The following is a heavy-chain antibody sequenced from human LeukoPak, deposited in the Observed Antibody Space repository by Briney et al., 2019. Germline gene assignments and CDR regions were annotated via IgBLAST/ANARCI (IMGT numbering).Heavy chain of an antibody. V-gene: IGHV3-30-3*01. CDR1: GFTFSSYA. D-gene: IGHD1-7*01. CDR3: ARAREEKTGTTSVFWFDP. J-gene: IGHJ5*02. CDR2: ISYDGSNK. Sequence: QPGGSLRLSCAASGFTFSSYAMHWVRQAPGKGLEWVAVISYDGSNKYYADSVKGRFTISRDNSKNTLYLQMNSLRAEDTAVYYCARAREEKTGTTSVFWFDPWGQGTLVTVSS.